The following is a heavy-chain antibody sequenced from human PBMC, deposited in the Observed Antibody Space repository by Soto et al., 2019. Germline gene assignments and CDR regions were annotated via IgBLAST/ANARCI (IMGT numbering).Heavy chain of an antibody. CDR1: GFTFSSYA. V-gene: IGHV3-23*01. CDR3: AKDQNRGIQLWLQDWFDP. CDR2: ISGSGGST. Sequence: EVQLLESGGGLVQPGGSLRLSCAASGFTFSSYAMSWVRQAPGKGLEWVSAISGSGGSTYYADSVKGRFTISRDNSKNTLYLQMNRLRAEDTAVYYCAKDQNRGIQLWLQDWFDPWGQGTLVTVSS. D-gene: IGHD5-18*01. J-gene: IGHJ5*02.